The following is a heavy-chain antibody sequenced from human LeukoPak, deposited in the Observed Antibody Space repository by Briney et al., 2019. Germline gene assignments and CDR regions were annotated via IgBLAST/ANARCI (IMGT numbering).Heavy chain of an antibody. Sequence: GGSLRLSCAASGFTFSSYGMHWVRQAPGKGLEWVALIWFDGSNKYYADSVKGRFTISRDNSKNTLYLQMNSLRAEDTAVYYCARDPGYCSNGVCPDDAFDIWGQGTMVTVSS. D-gene: IGHD2-8*01. J-gene: IGHJ3*02. CDR1: GFTFSSYG. V-gene: IGHV3-33*01. CDR2: IWFDGSNK. CDR3: ARDPGYCSNGVCPDDAFDI.